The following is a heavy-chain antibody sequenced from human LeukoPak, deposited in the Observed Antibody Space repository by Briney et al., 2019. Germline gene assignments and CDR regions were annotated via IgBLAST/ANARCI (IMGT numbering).Heavy chain of an antibody. CDR3: ARDYYGSGNMDV. Sequence: GGSLRLSCAASGFTFSSYSMNWVRQAPGKGLEWVSSISSSSYIYYADSVKGRFTISRDNAKNSLYLQMNSLRAEDTAVYYCARDYYGSGNMDVWGKGTTVTVSS. J-gene: IGHJ6*03. CDR2: ISSSSYI. CDR1: GFTFSSYS. D-gene: IGHD3-10*01. V-gene: IGHV3-21*01.